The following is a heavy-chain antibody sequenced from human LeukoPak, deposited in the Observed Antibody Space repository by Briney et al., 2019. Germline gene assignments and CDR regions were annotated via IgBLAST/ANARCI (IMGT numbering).Heavy chain of an antibody. V-gene: IGHV3-7*01. CDR2: IKHDESEK. J-gene: IGHJ4*02. Sequence: GGSLRLSCAASGFSFNNYWMSWVRQTPEKGLEWVANIKHDESEKYYVDSVKVRFTISRDNAKNSVYLQMNSLRVEDTAVYYCAKDSCSSTSCYIAYWGQGTLVTVSS. CDR1: GFSFNNYW. CDR3: AKDSCSSTSCYIAY. D-gene: IGHD2-2*02.